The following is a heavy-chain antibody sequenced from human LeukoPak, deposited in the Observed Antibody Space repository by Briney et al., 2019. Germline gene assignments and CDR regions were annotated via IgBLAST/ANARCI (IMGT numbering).Heavy chain of an antibody. CDR2: IYYSGST. CDR1: GGSISSYY. CDR3: ARQLYSNLIDY. J-gene: IGHJ4*02. D-gene: IGHD4-11*01. V-gene: IGHV4-59*08. Sequence: SETLSLTCTVSGGSISSYYWSWDRQPPGKGLEWIGYIYYSGSTNYNPSLKSRVTISVDASKNQFSLKLSSVTAADTAVYYCARQLYSNLIDYWGQGTLVTVSS.